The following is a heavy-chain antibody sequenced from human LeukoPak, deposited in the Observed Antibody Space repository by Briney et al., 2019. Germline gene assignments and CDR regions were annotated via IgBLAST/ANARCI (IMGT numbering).Heavy chain of an antibody. CDR1: GFTFSSYE. CDR3: ARSKQWLSGFDY. D-gene: IGHD6-19*01. J-gene: IGHJ4*02. V-gene: IGHV3-48*03. Sequence: PGGSLRLSCAASGFTFSSYEMNWVRQAPGKGLEWVSYISSSGSTIYYADSVKGRFTISRDNAKNSLYLQMNSLRAEDTAVYYCARSKQWLSGFDYWGQGTLVTVSS. CDR2: ISSSGSTI.